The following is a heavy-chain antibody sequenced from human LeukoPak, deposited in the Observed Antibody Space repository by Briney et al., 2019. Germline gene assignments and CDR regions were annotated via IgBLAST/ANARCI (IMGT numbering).Heavy chain of an antibody. D-gene: IGHD3-3*01. CDR3: AQTGVVIIGNWFDP. J-gene: IGHJ5*02. V-gene: IGHV4-38-2*02. CDR1: GYSISSGYY. CDR2: IYHSGST. Sequence: SETLSLTCTVSGYSISSGYYWGWIRQPPGKGLEWIGSIYHSGSTYYNPSLKSRVTISVDTSRNQFSLKLSSVTAADTAVYYCAQTGVVIIGNWFDPWGQGTLVTVSS.